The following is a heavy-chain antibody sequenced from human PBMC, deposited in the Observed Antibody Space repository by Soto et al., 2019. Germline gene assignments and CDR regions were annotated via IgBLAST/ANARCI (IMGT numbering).Heavy chain of an antibody. CDR1: GGSINDFAYY. CDR2: VYHNENT. CDR3: ARRERYYGSPGWFDP. V-gene: IGHV4-39*01. J-gene: IGHJ5*02. D-gene: IGHD3-16*01. Sequence: QLHLQESGPGLVRPSETLSITCTVSGGSINDFAYYWGWIRQPPGKGLEWIGTVYHNENTYYNPSLKSRVTISVDTAKNQFSLNLRSVTAADTAIYFCARRERYYGSPGWFDPWGQGALVTVSS.